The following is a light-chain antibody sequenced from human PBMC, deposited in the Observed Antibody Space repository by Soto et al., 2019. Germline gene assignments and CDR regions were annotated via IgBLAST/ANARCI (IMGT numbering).Light chain of an antibody. Sequence: ELVLTQSPGTLSLSPGERATLSCRASESVRNNSLAWYQQHPGQAPRLLIFGASSRATGIPDRFTGSGSGADFTLTISRLEPEDSAVYFCHHYGYGAASFGQGTKLEIK. J-gene: IGKJ2*01. CDR3: HHYGYGAAS. CDR2: GAS. V-gene: IGKV3-20*01. CDR1: ESVRNNS.